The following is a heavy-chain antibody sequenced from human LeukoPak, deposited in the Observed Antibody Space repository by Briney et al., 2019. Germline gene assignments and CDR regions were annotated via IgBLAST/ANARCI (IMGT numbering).Heavy chain of an antibody. V-gene: IGHV3-33*01. J-gene: IGHJ4*02. CDR1: GFAFSSYG. D-gene: IGHD4-17*01. CDR2: IWYDGSNK. CDR3: ARASHYGDYVSDFDY. Sequence: GGSLRLSCAASGFAFSSYGMHWVRQAPGKGLEWVAVIWYDGSNKYYADSVKGRFTISRDNSKNTLYLQMNSLRAEDTAVYYCARASHYGDYVSDFDYWGQGTLVTVSS.